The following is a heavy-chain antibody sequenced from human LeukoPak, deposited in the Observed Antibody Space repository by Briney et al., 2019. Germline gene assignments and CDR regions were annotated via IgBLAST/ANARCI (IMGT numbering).Heavy chain of an antibody. CDR1: GGSISSYY. V-gene: IGHV4-59*12. CDR2: IYYSGST. Sequence: PSETLSLTCTVSGGSISSYYWSWIRQPPGKGLEWIGYIYYSGSTNYNPSLKSCVTISVDTSKNQFSLKLSSVTAADTAVYYCARGITISPYYMDVWGKGTTVTVSS. CDR3: ARGITISPYYMDV. D-gene: IGHD3-3*01. J-gene: IGHJ6*03.